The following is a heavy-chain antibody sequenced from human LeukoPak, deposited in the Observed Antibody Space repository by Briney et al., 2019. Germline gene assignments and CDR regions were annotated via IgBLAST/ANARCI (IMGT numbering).Heavy chain of an antibody. V-gene: IGHV3-48*01. Sequence: PGGSLRLSCAASGFTFSSYSMNWVRQAPGKGLEWVSYISSSSSTIYYADSVKGRFTISRDNAKNSLYLQMNSLRAEDTAVYYCARERRLRITMIVVAHSWFDPWGQGTLVTVSS. D-gene: IGHD3-22*01. CDR1: GFTFSSYS. J-gene: IGHJ5*02. CDR2: ISSSSSTI. CDR3: ARERRLRITMIVVAHSWFDP.